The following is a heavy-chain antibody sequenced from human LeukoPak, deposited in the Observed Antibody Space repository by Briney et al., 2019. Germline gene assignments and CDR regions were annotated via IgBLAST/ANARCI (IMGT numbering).Heavy chain of an antibody. J-gene: IGHJ4*02. V-gene: IGHV1-2*04. Sequence: GASVKVSCKASGYTFTGYYMHWVRQAPGQGLEWMGWINRNSGGTNYAQKFQGWVTMTRDTSISTAYMELSRLRSDDTAVYYCARALYDSAVYFDYWGQGTLVTVSS. CDR2: INRNSGGT. CDR1: GYTFTGYY. D-gene: IGHD5/OR15-5a*01. CDR3: ARALYDSAVYFDY.